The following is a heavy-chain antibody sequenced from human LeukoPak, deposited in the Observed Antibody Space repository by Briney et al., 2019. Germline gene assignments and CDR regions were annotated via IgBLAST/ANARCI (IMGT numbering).Heavy chain of an antibody. D-gene: IGHD3-10*01. CDR1: GGSISSGSNC. J-gene: IGHJ5*02. V-gene: IGHV4-61*09. CDR2: IHSNGNT. Sequence: PSETLSLTCTVSGGSISSGSNCWSWIRQPAGKGLEWIGHIHSNGNTNYNPSLKSRVTISVDTSKNQFSLKLSSVTAADTAVYYCARSSVSMVRGVTGFDPWGQGTLVTVSS. CDR3: ARSSVSMVRGVTGFDP.